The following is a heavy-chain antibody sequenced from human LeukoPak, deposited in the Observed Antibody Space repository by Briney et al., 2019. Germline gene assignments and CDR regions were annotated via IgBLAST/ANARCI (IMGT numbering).Heavy chain of an antibody. Sequence: PGESLRLSCAASGFTFSSYAMSWVRQAPGKGLEWVSVISYDGSNKYYADSVKGRFTISRDNSKNTLYLQMNSLRAEDTAVYYGAKWDSSTSGFDYWGQGTLVTVSS. CDR1: GFTFSSYA. D-gene: IGHD6-13*01. CDR3: AKWDSSTSGFDY. V-gene: IGHV3-30-3*02. J-gene: IGHJ4*02. CDR2: ISYDGSNK.